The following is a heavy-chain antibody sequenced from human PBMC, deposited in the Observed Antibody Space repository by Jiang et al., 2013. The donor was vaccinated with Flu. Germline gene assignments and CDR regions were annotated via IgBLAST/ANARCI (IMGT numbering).Heavy chain of an antibody. CDR3: ARQPLWFGEFGAFDF. Sequence: GLVKPSETLSLTCAVSSHSISSGSYWAWIRQPPGKGLEWIGSIYQSGTTYFNPSLRSRVTISVDTPKDQFSLQLSSVTAADTAVYYCARQPLWFGEFGAFDFWGQGTMVSVSS. D-gene: IGHD3-10*01. CDR1: SHSISSGSY. V-gene: IGHV4-38-2*01. J-gene: IGHJ3*01. CDR2: IYQSGTT.